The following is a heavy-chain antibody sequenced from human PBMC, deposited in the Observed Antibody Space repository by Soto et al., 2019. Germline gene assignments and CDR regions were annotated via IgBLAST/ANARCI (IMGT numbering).Heavy chain of an antibody. CDR1: GGSISSSSYY. CDR3: ARHPMPFFPDY. CDR2: IYYSGST. J-gene: IGHJ4*02. D-gene: IGHD3-3*02. Sequence: PPETLSLTCTVSGGSISSSSYYWGWIRQPPGKGLEWIGSIYYSGSTYYNPSLKSRVTISVDTSKNQFSLKLSSVTAADTAVYYCARHPMPFFPDYWGQGTLVTVSS. V-gene: IGHV4-39*01.